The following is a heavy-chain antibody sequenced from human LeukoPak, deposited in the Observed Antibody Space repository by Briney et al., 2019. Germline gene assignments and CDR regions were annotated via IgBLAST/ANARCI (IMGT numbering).Heavy chain of an antibody. Sequence: PSETVSLTCTVSGGSISSYYWSWIRQPPGKGLEWIGYIYYSGSTNYNPSLKSRVTISVDTSKNQFSLKLSSVTAADTAVYYCARAAGSSSSLPLLDYWGQGTLVTVSS. CDR3: ARAAGSSSSLPLLDY. D-gene: IGHD6-6*01. CDR2: IYYSGST. V-gene: IGHV4-59*01. CDR1: GGSISSYY. J-gene: IGHJ4*02.